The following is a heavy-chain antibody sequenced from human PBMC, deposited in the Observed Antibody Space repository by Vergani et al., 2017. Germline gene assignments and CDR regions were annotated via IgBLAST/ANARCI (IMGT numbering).Heavy chain of an antibody. CDR3: ASEPDYYDSSGYYQLDY. D-gene: IGHD3-22*01. CDR1: GFTFSSYW. V-gene: IGHV3-7*03. J-gene: IGHJ4*02. Sequence: EVQLVESGGGLVQPGGSLRLSCAASGFTFSSYWMSWVRQAPGKGLEWVANIKQDGSEKYYVDSVKGRFIISRDNAKNSLYLQMNSLRAEDTAVYYCASEPDYYDSSGYYQLDYWGQGTLVTVSS. CDR2: IKQDGSEK.